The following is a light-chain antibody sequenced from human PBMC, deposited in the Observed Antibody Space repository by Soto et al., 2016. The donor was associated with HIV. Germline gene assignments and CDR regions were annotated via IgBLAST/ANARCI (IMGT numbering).Light chain of an antibody. CDR3: LQDYSYPFT. CDR2: STS. CDR1: QGIKNE. Sequence: AIQMTQSPSSLSASLGDRVTITCRASQGIKNELAWYQQKPGKAPRLLIYSTSDLGSGVPSRFSGSASGTDFTLTISSLQPEDSASYFCLQDYSYPFTFGQGTKLEIK. V-gene: IGKV1-6*01. J-gene: IGKJ2*01.